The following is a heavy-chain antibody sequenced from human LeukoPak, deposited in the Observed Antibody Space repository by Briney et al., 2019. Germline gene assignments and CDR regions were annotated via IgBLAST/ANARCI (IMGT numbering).Heavy chain of an antibody. J-gene: IGHJ3*02. CDR3: ASSGSRRNDAFDI. V-gene: IGHV3-74*01. Sequence: GGSLRLSCAASGFTFSDYWIHWVCQAPGKGLVWVSRINSDVSSTFYADSVKGRFTISRDNAKRTLYLQMNSLRADDTAVYYCASSGSRRNDAFDIWGQGTMVTVSS. CDR2: INSDVSST. D-gene: IGHD6-6*01. CDR1: GFTFSDYW.